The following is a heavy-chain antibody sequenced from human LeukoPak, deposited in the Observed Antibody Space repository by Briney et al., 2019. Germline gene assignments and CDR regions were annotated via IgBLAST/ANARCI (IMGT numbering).Heavy chain of an antibody. CDR2: INHSGST. V-gene: IGHV4-34*01. CDR3: ARVGLGRWFDP. J-gene: IGHJ5*02. Sequence: PSETLSLTCAVYGGSFSGYYWSWIRQPPGKGLGWIGEINHSGSTNYNPSLKSRVTISVDTSKNQFSLKLSSVTAADTAVYYCARVGLGRWFDPWGQGTLVTVSS. CDR1: GGSFSGYY.